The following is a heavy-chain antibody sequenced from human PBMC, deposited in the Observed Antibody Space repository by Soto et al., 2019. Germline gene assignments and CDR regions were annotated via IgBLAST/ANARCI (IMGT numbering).Heavy chain of an antibody. CDR2: IGTAGDT. V-gene: IGHV3-13*01. D-gene: IGHD6-19*01. J-gene: IGHJ4*02. Sequence: GGSLRLSCAASGFTFSSYDMHWVRQATGKGLEWVSAIGTAGDTYYPGSVKGRFTISRENAKNSLYLQMNSLRAGDTAVYYCARGPVAGTSDYFDYWGQGTLVTVSS. CDR1: GFTFSSYD. CDR3: ARGPVAGTSDYFDY.